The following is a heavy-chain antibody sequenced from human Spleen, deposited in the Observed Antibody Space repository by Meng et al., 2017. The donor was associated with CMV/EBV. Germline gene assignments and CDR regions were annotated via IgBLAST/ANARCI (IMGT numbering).Heavy chain of an antibody. D-gene: IGHD5-24*01. J-gene: IGHJ4*02. CDR1: GGSFSGYY. CDR2: INHSGST. V-gene: IGHV4-34*01. Sequence: QVRRQHWVAGLLKPSETLSLTCAVYGGSFSGYYWSWIRQPPGKGLEWIGEINHSGSTNYNPSLKSRVTISVDTSKNQFSLKLSSVTAADTAVYYCARVVEMATPYFDYWGQGTLVTVSS. CDR3: ARVVEMATPYFDY.